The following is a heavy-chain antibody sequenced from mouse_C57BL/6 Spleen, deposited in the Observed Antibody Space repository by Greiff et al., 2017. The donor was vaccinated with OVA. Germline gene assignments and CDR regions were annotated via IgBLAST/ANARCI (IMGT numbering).Heavy chain of an antibody. CDR3: ARSGDGYSYAMDY. Sequence: VQLQQPGAELVRPGSSVKLSCKASGYTFTSYWMHWVKQRPIQGLEWIGNIDPSDSETHYNQKFKDKATLTVDKSSSTAYMQLSSLTSEDSAVYYCARSGDGYSYAMDYWGQGTSVTVSS. D-gene: IGHD2-3*01. V-gene: IGHV1-52*01. CDR1: GYTFTSYW. J-gene: IGHJ4*01. CDR2: IDPSDSET.